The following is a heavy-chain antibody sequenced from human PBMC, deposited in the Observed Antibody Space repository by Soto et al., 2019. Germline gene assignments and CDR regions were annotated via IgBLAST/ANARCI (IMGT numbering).Heavy chain of an antibody. CDR2: ILNDASGH. D-gene: IGHD2-15*01. J-gene: IGHJ4*02. V-gene: IGHV3-33*01. CDR1: GFTFSRHG. CDR3: ARDDGYSDNGFGY. Sequence: QVQLVESGGGVVQPGTSLRLSCAASGFTFSRHGMHWVRQTAGKGLEWLAVILNDASGHWYADSVKGRFTLSTDNFENQLNLQMNGLRLDDTAMYFCARDDGYSDNGFGYWGQGTLVTVSS.